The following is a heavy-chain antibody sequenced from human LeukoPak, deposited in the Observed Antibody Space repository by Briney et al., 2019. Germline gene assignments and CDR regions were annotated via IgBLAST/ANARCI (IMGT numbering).Heavy chain of an antibody. CDR2: ISFSSSTI. Sequence: GGSLRLSCAASGFTFSSYSMNWVRQAPGKGLEWVSYISFSSSTIYYADSVKGRFTISRDNAKNSLFLQIHSLRAEDTAVYYCARASSTLNYYGSGGLDYWGQGTLVTVSS. CDR3: ARASSTLNYYGSGGLDY. J-gene: IGHJ4*02. D-gene: IGHD3-10*01. CDR1: GFTFSSYS. V-gene: IGHV3-48*04.